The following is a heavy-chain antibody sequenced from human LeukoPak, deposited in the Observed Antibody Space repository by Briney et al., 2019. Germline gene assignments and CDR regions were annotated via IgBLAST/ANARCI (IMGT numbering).Heavy chain of an antibody. CDR1: GYTFTSYG. Sequence: ASVKVSCKASGYTFTSYGISWVRQAPGQGLEWMGWISAYNGNTNYAQKLQGRVTMTTDTSTCTAYMELRSLRSDDTAVYYCARELYSGYYGMDVWGQGTTVTVSS. CDR2: ISAYNGNT. J-gene: IGHJ6*02. CDR3: ARELYSGYYGMDV. D-gene: IGHD1-26*01. V-gene: IGHV1-18*01.